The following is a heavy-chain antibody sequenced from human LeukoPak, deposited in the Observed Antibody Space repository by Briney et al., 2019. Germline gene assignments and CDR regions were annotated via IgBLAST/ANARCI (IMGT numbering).Heavy chain of an antibody. CDR1: GFTFSSFA. J-gene: IGHJ4*02. CDR3: ARDRRSGEDSNF. Sequence: GGSLRLSCAASGFTFSSFAMRWVRQAPGKGLEWVSSISGNGVGTYYADSVKGRFTISRDNSKNSLNLQMNSLRVEDTAVYYCARDRRSGEDSNFWGQGTLVTVSS. D-gene: IGHD2-15*01. V-gene: IGHV3-23*01. CDR2: ISGNGVGT.